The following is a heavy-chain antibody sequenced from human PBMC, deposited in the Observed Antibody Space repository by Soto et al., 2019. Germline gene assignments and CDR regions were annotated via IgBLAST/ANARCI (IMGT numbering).Heavy chain of an antibody. CDR1: GFIVSNAW. V-gene: IGHV3-15*07. J-gene: IGHJ4*02. CDR3: TTDKSY. Sequence: EVQLVESGGGLVKPGGSLRLSCAASGFIVSNAWVNWVRQAPGKGLEWVGRIKSETDGGATDYGTPVEGRLTISRDDSKSTLYLQMNSLKTEDTAVYYCTTDKSYWGQGTLVTVSA. CDR2: IKSETDGGAT.